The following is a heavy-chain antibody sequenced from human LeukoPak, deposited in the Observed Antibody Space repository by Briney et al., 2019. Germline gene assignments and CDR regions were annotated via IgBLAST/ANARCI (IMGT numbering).Heavy chain of an antibody. D-gene: IGHD6-13*01. CDR2: IYYSGST. V-gene: IGHV4-39*07. CDR1: GGSISSSSYY. Sequence: SETLFLTCTVSGGSISSSSYYRGWIRQPPGKGLEWIGSIYYSGSTYYNPSLKSRVTISVDTSKNQFSLKLSSVTAADTAVYYCASLSIAAAGPKATGHEYWGQGTLVTVSS. CDR3: ASLSIAAAGPKATGHEY. J-gene: IGHJ4*02.